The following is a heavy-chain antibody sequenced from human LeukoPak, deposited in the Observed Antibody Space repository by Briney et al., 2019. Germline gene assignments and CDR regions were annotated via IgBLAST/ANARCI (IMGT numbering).Heavy chain of an antibody. CDR2: ISAYNGNT. V-gene: IGHV1-18*01. D-gene: IGHD3-10*01. CDR1: GYTFTSYG. J-gene: IGHJ4*02. CDR3: ARGGGLLWFGELFTPGYYFDY. Sequence: ASVKVSCKASGYTFTSYGISWVRQAPGQGLEWMGWISAYNGNTNYAQKLQGRVTMTTDTSTSTAYMELSSLRSEDTAVYYCARGGGLLWFGELFTPGYYFDYWGQGTLVTVSS.